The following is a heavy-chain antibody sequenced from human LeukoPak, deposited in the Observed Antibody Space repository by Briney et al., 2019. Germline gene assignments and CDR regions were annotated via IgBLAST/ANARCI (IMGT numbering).Heavy chain of an antibody. CDR2: MSGSGGST. D-gene: IGHD5/OR15-5a*01. CDR3: AKDRWARGDQVSTADSVHY. V-gene: IGHV3-23*01. J-gene: IGHJ4*02. Sequence: PGGSLRLSCAASGFTFNNYAMNWVRQAPGKGLEWVSGMSGSGGSTYYADCVKGGFTISRENTKNTLYLQMNNLRAEDTAVYYCAKDRWARGDQVSTADSVHYWGQGTLVTVSS. CDR1: GFTFNNYA.